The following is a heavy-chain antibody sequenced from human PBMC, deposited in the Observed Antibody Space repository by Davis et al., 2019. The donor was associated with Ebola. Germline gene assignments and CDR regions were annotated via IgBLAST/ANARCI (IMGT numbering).Heavy chain of an antibody. D-gene: IGHD5-24*01. V-gene: IGHV7-4-1*04. Sequence: AASVKVSCKASGYTFTSYAMNWVRQAPGQGLEWMGWINTNTGNPTYAQGFTGRFVFSLDTSVSMAYLQITSLRADDTAIYYCVRDATDGYNWSHWGQGTLVTVSS. CDR1: GYTFTSYA. J-gene: IGHJ4*02. CDR2: INTNTGNP. CDR3: VRDATDGYNWSH.